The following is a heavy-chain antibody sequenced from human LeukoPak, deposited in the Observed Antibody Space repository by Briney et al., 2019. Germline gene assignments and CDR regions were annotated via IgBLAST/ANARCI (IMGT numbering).Heavy chain of an antibody. CDR2: ISSSSSTI. Sequence: QARGSLRLSCAASGFTFSSYSMNWVRQAPGKGLEWVSYISSSSSTIYYADSVKGRFTISRDNAKNSLYLQMNSLRAEDTAVYYCARDSPYYDYVWGSYRYTSYFDYWGQGTLVTVSS. CDR1: GFTFSSYS. CDR3: ARDSPYYDYVWGSYRYTSYFDY. V-gene: IGHV3-48*01. D-gene: IGHD3-16*02. J-gene: IGHJ4*02.